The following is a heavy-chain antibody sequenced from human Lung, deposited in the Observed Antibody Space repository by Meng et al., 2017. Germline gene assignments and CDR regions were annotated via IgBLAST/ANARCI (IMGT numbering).Heavy chain of an antibody. CDR1: GGSISSGGYY. D-gene: IGHD3-22*01. CDR3: VGTIGYYYAMAY. Sequence: QVQLQESGPGLAKPSQTLSLTCTVPGGSISSGGYYWSWIRQYPGKGLEWIGYIYYSGSTYYNPSLRTRVTISLDTSKNQFSLKLSSVTAADTAVYYCVGTIGYYYAMAYWGQGTLVTVSS. V-gene: IGHV4-31*03. CDR2: IYYSGST. J-gene: IGHJ4*02.